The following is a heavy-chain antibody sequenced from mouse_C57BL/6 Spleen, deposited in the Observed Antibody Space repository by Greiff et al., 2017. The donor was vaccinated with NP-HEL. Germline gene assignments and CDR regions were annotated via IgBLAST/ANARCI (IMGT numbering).Heavy chain of an antibody. CDR1: GYTFTSYW. Sequence: VQLQQSGAELVKPGASVKMSCKASGYTFTSYWITWVKQRPGQGLEWIGDIYPGSGSTNYNEKFKSKATLTVDTSSSTAYMQLSSLTSEDSAVYYCARRTGRYWYFDVWGTGTTVTVSS. CDR3: ARRTGRYWYFDV. V-gene: IGHV1-55*01. D-gene: IGHD4-1*01. CDR2: IYPGSGST. J-gene: IGHJ1*03.